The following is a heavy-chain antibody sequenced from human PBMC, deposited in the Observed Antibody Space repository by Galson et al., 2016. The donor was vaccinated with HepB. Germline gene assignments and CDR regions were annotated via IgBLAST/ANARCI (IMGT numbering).Heavy chain of an antibody. CDR2: IYYSGNT. Sequence: TLSLTCTVSGGSINFYYWSWVRQPPGKGLEWIGYIYYSGNTNYNPSLKSRVSISVDTSKNQVSPKLTSVTAADKAAYYCGRWNEGLDYWGQGTLVTVSS. J-gene: IGHJ4*02. V-gene: IGHV4-59*01. CDR1: GGSINFYY. CDR3: GRWNEGLDY. D-gene: IGHD1-1*01.